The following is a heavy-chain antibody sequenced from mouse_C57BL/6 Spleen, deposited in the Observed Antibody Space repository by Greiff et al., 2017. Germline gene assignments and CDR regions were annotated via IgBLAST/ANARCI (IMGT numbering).Heavy chain of an antibody. V-gene: IGHV8-8*01. CDR3: ARMVSNGGYYAMDY. CDR1: GFSLSTFGMG. Sequence: QVQLKESGPGILQPSQTLSLTCSFSGFSLSTFGMGVGWIRQPSGKGLEWLAHIWWDDDKYYNPALKSRLTISKDTSKNQVFLKIANVDTADTATYYCARMVSNGGYYAMDYWGQGTSVTVSS. J-gene: IGHJ4*01. CDR2: IWWDDDK. D-gene: IGHD2-5*01.